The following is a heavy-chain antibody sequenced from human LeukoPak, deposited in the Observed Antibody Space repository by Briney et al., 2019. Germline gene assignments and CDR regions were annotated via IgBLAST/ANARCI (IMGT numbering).Heavy chain of an antibody. Sequence: GGSLRLSCAASGFTFSSYGMNWVRPAPGKGLEWVSAISGSGGTTYYADSVKGRFTISRDNSKSTLYLQMNSMRAEDTAVYYCAKGSDFWSGYSGYWGQGTLVTVSS. V-gene: IGHV3-23*01. J-gene: IGHJ4*02. D-gene: IGHD3-3*01. CDR3: AKGSDFWSGYSGY. CDR2: ISGSGGTT. CDR1: GFTFSSYG.